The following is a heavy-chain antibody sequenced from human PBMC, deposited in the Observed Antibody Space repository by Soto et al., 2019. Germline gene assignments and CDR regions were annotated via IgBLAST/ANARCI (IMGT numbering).Heavy chain of an antibody. CDR3: AQDTYYHDTSGYYTFDY. Sequence: ASVKVSCKASGYTFTSYGISWVRQAPGQGLEWMGWISAYNGNTNYAQKLQGRVTMTTDTSTSTAYMELRSLRSDDTAVFYCAQDTYYHDTSGYYTFDYWGQGALVTVSS. CDR1: GYTFTSYG. CDR2: ISAYNGNT. V-gene: IGHV1-18*01. D-gene: IGHD3-22*01. J-gene: IGHJ4*02.